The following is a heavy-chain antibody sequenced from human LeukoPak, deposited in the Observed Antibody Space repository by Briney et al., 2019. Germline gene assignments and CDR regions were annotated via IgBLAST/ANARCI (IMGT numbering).Heavy chain of an antibody. D-gene: IGHD3-10*01. J-gene: IGHJ4*02. CDR2: INPDSGGT. Sequence: GASVKVSWKASGYRFTGYYVHWVRQAPGQGLEWMGWINPDSGGTNFAQRFQGRATLTRDTSISTAYMELSRLTSDATAVYYCARDAISRGIIDYWGQGTLVTVSS. CDR1: GYRFTGYY. V-gene: IGHV1-2*02. CDR3: ARDAISRGIIDY.